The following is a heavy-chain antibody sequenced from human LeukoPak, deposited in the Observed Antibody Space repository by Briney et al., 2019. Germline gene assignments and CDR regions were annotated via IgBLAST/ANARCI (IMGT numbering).Heavy chain of an antibody. V-gene: IGHV3-74*01. Sequence: PGGSLRLSCVASGFTFRSYSMNWVRQVPGKGLMWVARVNLDGRSTSYAESVKGRFTISRDNAKLTVYLQMNSLRADDTAVYYCVRDVWGDRDGFFEYWGQGALVTVST. D-gene: IGHD5-24*01. J-gene: IGHJ4*02. CDR3: VRDVWGDRDGFFEY. CDR1: GFTFRSYS. CDR2: VNLDGRST.